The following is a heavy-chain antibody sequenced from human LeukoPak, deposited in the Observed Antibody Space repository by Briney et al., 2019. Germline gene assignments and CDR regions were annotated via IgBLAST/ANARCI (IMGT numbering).Heavy chain of an antibody. V-gene: IGHV3-30*04. D-gene: IGHD6-6*01. J-gene: IGHJ4*02. CDR1: GFTFSSYA. CDR2: ISYDGSNK. CDR3: ARESRQEYSSWGFFDY. Sequence: GGSLRLSCAASGFTFSSYAMHWVRQAPGKGLEWVALISYDGSNKYYADSVKGRFTISRDNSKNTLSLQMNSLRTEDTAVYYCARESRQEYSSWGFFDYWGQGTLVTVSS.